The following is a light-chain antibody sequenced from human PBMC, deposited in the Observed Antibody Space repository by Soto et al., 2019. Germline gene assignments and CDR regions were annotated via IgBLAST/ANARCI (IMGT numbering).Light chain of an antibody. Sequence: EIVLTQSPGTLSLSPRERATLSCRASQSVSNNYLAWYQHRPGQAPRLLIYGASTRAPGIPDRFSGSGSGTDFTLTISRLEPEDFAVYYCPQYAASPRTFGLGTQVEV. J-gene: IGKJ1*01. CDR1: QSVSNNY. CDR3: PQYAASPRT. CDR2: GAS. V-gene: IGKV3-20*01.